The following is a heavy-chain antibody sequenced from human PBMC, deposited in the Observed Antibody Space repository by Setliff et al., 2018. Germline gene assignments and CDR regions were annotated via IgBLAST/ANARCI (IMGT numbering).Heavy chain of an antibody. Sequence: GGSLRLSCAASGFTFSSYWMSWVRQAPGKGLEWVANIKQDGSEKYYVDSVKGRFTVSRDNSKNTLYLQMNTLRAEDTAVYYCARDTYIGDFWSGYYIQGQFDPWGQGTLVTVSS. CDR1: GFTFSSYW. CDR3: ARDTYIGDFWSGYYIQGQFDP. V-gene: IGHV3-7*01. D-gene: IGHD3-3*01. CDR2: IKQDGSEK. J-gene: IGHJ5*02.